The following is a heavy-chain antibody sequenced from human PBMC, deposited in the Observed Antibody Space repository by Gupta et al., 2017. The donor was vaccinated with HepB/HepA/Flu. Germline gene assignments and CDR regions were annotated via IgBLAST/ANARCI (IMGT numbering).Heavy chain of an antibody. CDR3: ARGGPGLGTTNYGYGTVFDL. D-gene: IGHD3-10*01. V-gene: IGHV3-30-3*01. Sequence: QVQLVESGGGVVQPGRSLRLSCTASGFTFDTYAFHWVRQAPGKGLEWVTMISHDGSDTGYTDSVKGRFTISRDNYKNTLFLQMNSLRVDDTAIYYCARGGPGLGTTNYGYGTVFDLWGQGTWVTVSS. CDR1: GFTFDTYA. J-gene: IGHJ3*01. CDR2: ISHDGSDT.